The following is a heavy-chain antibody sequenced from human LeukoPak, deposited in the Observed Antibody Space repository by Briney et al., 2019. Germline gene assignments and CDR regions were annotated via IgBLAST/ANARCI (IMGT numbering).Heavy chain of an antibody. CDR3: TILAVASDFDY. D-gene: IGHD6-19*01. V-gene: IGHV3-33*01. Sequence: GGSLRLSCEASGFNFNNYGMNWVRQAPGKGLEWVAIIWYDGSDKYYGDSVKGRFTISRDNSKNTLYLQMNSLRAEDTAVYYCTILAVASDFDYWGQGTLVTVSS. CDR2: IWYDGSDK. J-gene: IGHJ4*02. CDR1: GFNFNNYG.